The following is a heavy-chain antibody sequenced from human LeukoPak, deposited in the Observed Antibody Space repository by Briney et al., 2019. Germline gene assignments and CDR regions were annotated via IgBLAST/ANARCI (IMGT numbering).Heavy chain of an antibody. CDR1: GFTFSSYS. Sequence: GGSLRLSCAASGFTFSSYSMNWVRQAPGKGLEWVSSISSSSSYIYYADSVKGRFTISGDNAKNSLYLQMNSLRAEYTAVCYCASSSSWYAFDYWGQGTLVTVSS. CDR3: ASSSSWYAFDY. V-gene: IGHV3-21*01. D-gene: IGHD6-13*01. CDR2: ISSSSSYI. J-gene: IGHJ4*02.